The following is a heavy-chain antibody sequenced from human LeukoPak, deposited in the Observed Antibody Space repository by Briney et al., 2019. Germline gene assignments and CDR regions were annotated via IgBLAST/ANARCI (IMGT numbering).Heavy chain of an antibody. D-gene: IGHD2-2*01. V-gene: IGHV3-30*02. CDR3: AKPKYQLLLSSIDY. CDR1: GFTFSSYG. Sequence: PGGSLRLSCAASGFTFSSYGIHWVRQAPGKGLEWVAFIRYDGSNKCYADSVKGRFSISRDNSKNTLYLQMSSLRAEDTAVYYCAKPKYQLLLSSIDYWGQGTLVTVSS. J-gene: IGHJ4*02. CDR2: IRYDGSNK.